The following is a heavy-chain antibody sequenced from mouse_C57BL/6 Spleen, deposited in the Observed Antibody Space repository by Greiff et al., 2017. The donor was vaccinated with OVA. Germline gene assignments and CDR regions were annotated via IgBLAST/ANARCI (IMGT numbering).Heavy chain of an antibody. J-gene: IGHJ3*01. D-gene: IGHD2-2*01. CDR2: IDPEDGDT. Sequence: VQLQQSGAELVRPGASVKLSCTASGFNIKDYYMHWVKQRPEQGLEWIGRIDPEDGDTEYAPKFQGKATMTADTSSNTAYLQLSSLTSEDTAVYYCTMMVTTEAWFAYWSQGTLVTVSA. V-gene: IGHV14-1*01. CDR1: GFNIKDYY. CDR3: TMMVTTEAWFAY.